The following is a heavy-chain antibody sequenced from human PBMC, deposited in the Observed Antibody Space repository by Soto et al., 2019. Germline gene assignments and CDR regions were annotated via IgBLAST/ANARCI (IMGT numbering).Heavy chain of an antibody. CDR3: ARDRCSGGSCYSTNFQH. CDR1: GFTFSSYW. J-gene: IGHJ1*01. V-gene: IGHV3-74*01. Sequence: GGSLRLSCAASGFTFSSYWMHWVRQAPGKGLVWVSRINSDGSSTSYADSVKGRFTISRDNAKNTLYLQMNSLRAEDTAVYYCARDRCSGGSCYSTNFQHWGQGTLVTVSS. CDR2: INSDGSST. D-gene: IGHD2-15*01.